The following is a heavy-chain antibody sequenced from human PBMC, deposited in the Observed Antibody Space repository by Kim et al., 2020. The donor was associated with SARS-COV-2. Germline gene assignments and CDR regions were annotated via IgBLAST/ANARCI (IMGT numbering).Heavy chain of an antibody. CDR3: ARDSWYYYF. Sequence: SETLSLTCTVSGGAISGYYWSWIRQSPGKGLEWIGYIYYSGDTKTNYNPSLQSRVTISVDTSKNQFSLRLSSVTAADTAVYYCARDSWYYYFWGKGTMVTVSS. D-gene: IGHD3-10*01. CDR1: GGAISGYY. J-gene: IGHJ3*01. CDR2: IYYSGDTKT. V-gene: IGHV4-59*01.